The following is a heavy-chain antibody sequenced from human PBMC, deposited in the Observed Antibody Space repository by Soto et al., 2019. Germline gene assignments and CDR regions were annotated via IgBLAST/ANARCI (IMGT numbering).Heavy chain of an antibody. CDR3: AREVAVAGIILSP. Sequence: GGSLRLSCAASGFTFSSYSMNWVRQAPGKGLEWVSSISSSSSYIYYADSVKGRFTISRDNAKNSLYLQMNSLRAEDTAVYYCAREVAVAGIILSPWGQGTLVTV. V-gene: IGHV3-21*01. CDR1: GFTFSSYS. D-gene: IGHD6-19*01. J-gene: IGHJ5*02. CDR2: ISSSSSYI.